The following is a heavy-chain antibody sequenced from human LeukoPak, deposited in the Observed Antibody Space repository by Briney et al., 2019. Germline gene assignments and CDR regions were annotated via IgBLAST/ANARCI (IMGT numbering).Heavy chain of an antibody. CDR3: ARDQPPINAFDI. CDR1: GGTFSSYA. V-gene: IGHV1-69*13. Sequence: SVKVSCKASGGTFSSYAISWVRQAPGQGLEWMGGIIPIFSTANYAQKFQGRVTITADESTSTAYMELSSLRSEDTAVYYCARDQPPINAFDIWGQGTMVTVSS. J-gene: IGHJ3*02. CDR2: IIPIFSTA.